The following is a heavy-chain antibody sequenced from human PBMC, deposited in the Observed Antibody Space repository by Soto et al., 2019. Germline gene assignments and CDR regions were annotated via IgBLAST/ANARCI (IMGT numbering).Heavy chain of an antibody. V-gene: IGHV3-23*01. CDR3: AKDARPTT. CDR1: GFRFSSYS. CDR2: INESGSKT. J-gene: IGHJ5*02. Sequence: GGSLRLSCADSGFRFSSYSMTWVRQAPGKGLEWVSTINESGSKTYYADSVKGRFTISSDKSKNTLSLQMNSLRAEDTAVYFCAKDARPTTWGQGTLVTVSS.